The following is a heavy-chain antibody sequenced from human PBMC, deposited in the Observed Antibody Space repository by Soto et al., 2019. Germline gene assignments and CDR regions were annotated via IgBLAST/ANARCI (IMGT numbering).Heavy chain of an antibody. CDR2: IWYDGRNK. D-gene: IGHD2-15*01. CDR1: GFTFSSYS. CDR3: ARLVGYCSPGNCYGIDY. J-gene: IGHJ4*02. V-gene: IGHV3-33*01. Sequence: QVQLEESGGGVVQPGGSLRLSCAASGFTFSSYSMHWVRQAPGKGLEWVSLIWYDGRNKYYQDSLKGRFTVSRDNAKNMLYLQMNSLRAEDTAVYYCARLVGYCSPGNCYGIDYWGQGTLVIVSS.